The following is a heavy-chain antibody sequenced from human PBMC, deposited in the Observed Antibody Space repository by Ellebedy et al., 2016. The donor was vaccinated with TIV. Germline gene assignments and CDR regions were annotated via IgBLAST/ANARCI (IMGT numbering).Heavy chain of an antibody. CDR2: ISGSGGST. J-gene: IGHJ4*02. Sequence: GGSLRLSXAASGFTFSSYAMSWVRQAPGKGLEWVSAISGSGGSTYYADSVKGRFTISRDNSKNTLFLQVDSLRAEDTAVYYCARWAGVTPTFYLDYWGQGTLVTVSS. CDR1: GFTFSSYA. D-gene: IGHD3-3*01. CDR3: ARWAGVTPTFYLDY. V-gene: IGHV3-23*01.